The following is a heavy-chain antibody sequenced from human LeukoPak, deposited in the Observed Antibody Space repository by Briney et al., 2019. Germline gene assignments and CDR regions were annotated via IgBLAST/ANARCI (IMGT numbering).Heavy chain of an antibody. D-gene: IGHD3-3*01. CDR1: GGSISSSSYY. CDR2: IYYSGST. V-gene: IGHV4-39*07. Sequence: PSETLSLTCTVSGGSISSSSYYWRWIRQPPGKGLEWIGSIYYSGSTYYNPSLKSRVTISVDTSKNQFSLKLSSVTAADTAVYYCARGRRTIFGVLYRRHMDVWGKGTTVTVSS. J-gene: IGHJ6*03. CDR3: ARGRRTIFGVLYRRHMDV.